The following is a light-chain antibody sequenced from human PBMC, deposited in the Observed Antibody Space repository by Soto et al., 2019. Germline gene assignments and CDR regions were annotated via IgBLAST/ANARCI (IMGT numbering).Light chain of an antibody. CDR2: MNS. CDR1: RSNIGSAI. J-gene: IGLJ3*02. V-gene: IGLV1-47*01. CDR3: VAWEDNLSSRV. Sequence: QSVLTQPPSLSGTPGQTVTISCIGGRSNIGSAIVHWYQQLPGTAPRHLIYMNSQRPSGVPDRFSGSKSGTSASLVITGLRPEDEADYYCVAWEDNLSSRVFGGGTKPTVL.